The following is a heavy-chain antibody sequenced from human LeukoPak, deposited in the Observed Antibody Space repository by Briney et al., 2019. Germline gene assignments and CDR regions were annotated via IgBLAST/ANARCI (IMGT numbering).Heavy chain of an antibody. CDR3: ASSPPTGTTWYFDL. D-gene: IGHD1-7*01. Sequence: GGSLGLSCAASGFTFSSYAMHWVRQAPGKGLEYVSAISSDGGSTYYANSVKGRFTISRDNSRNTLYLQMGSLRAEDMAVYYCASSPPTGTTWYFDLWGRGTLVTVSS. CDR1: GFTFSSYA. V-gene: IGHV3-64*01. CDR2: ISSDGGST. J-gene: IGHJ2*01.